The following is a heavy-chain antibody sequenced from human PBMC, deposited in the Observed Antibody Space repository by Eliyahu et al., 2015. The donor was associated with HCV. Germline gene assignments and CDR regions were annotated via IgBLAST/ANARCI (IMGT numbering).Heavy chain of an antibody. D-gene: IGHD6-19*01. Sequence: QVQLQESGPGLVKPSETLSLTCTVSGGSITTYYWSWIRQPPGKGPEGIGDIHYSGSTNYNPSLKSRVTISVDTSKNQFSLNVTSVTAADTAMYYCASGGGGIAVTGTGGWFDPWGQGTLVTVSS. V-gene: IGHV4-59*01. CDR3: ASGGGGIAVTGTGGWFDP. J-gene: IGHJ5*02. CDR2: IHYSGST. CDR1: GGSITTYY.